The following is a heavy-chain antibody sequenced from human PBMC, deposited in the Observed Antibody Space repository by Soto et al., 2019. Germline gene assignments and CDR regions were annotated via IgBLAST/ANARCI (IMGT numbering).Heavy chain of an antibody. J-gene: IGHJ4*02. D-gene: IGHD1-26*01. V-gene: IGHV3-21*01. CDR1: GFTFSTYS. CDR3: ARWGGGYNFDY. Sequence: GGSLRLSCAASGFTFSTYSMSWVRQAPGKGLEWVSSISSSSSYIYYADSVKGRFTISRDNAKNSLYLQMNSLRAEDTAVYYCARWGGGYNFDYWGQGTLVTVSS. CDR2: ISSSSSYI.